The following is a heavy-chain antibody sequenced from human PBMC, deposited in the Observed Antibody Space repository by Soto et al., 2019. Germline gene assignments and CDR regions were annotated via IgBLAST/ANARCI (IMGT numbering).Heavy chain of an antibody. J-gene: IGHJ6*03. CDR2: IWYDGSNK. CDR1: GFTFSSYG. Sequence: VGSLRLSCAASGFTFSSYGMHWVRQAPGKGLEWVAVIWYDGSNKYYADSVKGRFTISRDNSKNTLYLQMNSLRAEDTAVYYCARVTIPMGGDYYYYCMDVWGKGTTVTVSS. D-gene: IGHD3-10*01. CDR3: ARVTIPMGGDYYYYCMDV. V-gene: IGHV3-33*01.